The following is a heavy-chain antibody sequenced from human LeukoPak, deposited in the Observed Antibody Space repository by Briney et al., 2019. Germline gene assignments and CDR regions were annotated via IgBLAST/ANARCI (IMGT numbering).Heavy chain of an antibody. D-gene: IGHD3-3*01. CDR2: MNPNSGNT. CDR1: GYTFTGYY. J-gene: IGHJ4*02. CDR3: ARSSPYYDFWSGYSPFDY. V-gene: IGHV1-8*02. Sequence: ASVKVSCKASGYTFTGYYMHWVRQAPGQGLEWMGWMNPNSGNTGYAQKFQGRVTTTRNTSISTAYMELSSLRSEDTAVYYCARSSPYYDFWSGYSPFDYWGQGTLVTVSS.